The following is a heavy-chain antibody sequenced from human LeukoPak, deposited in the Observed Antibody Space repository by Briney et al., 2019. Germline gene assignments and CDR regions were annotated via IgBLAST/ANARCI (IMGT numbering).Heavy chain of an antibody. V-gene: IGHV4-59*01. CDR3: ARLKATVSIHAYFDS. CDR2: IDHGGST. J-gene: IGHJ4*02. D-gene: IGHD4-17*01. CDR1: GGSFSSYY. Sequence: SETLSLACTVSGGSFSSYYWTWIRQPPEKGLEWIGCIDHGGSTNYNPSLRSRVSISSDTSKIQFSLELTSVTAADTAVYYCARLKATVSIHAYFDSWGQGTLVTVSS.